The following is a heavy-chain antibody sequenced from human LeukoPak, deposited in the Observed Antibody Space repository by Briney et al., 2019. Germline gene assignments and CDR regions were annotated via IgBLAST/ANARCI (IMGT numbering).Heavy chain of an antibody. CDR1: GGPISSYY. CDR3: ARHEIGRRFAFDI. Sequence: SETLSLTCTVSGGPISSYYWSWIRQPPGKGLEWIGYIYYSGSTNYNPSLKSRVTISVDTSKNQFSLKLSSVTAADTAVYYCARHEIGRRFAFDIWGQGTVVTVSS. CDR2: IYYSGST. J-gene: IGHJ3*02. D-gene: IGHD2-21*01. V-gene: IGHV4-59*08.